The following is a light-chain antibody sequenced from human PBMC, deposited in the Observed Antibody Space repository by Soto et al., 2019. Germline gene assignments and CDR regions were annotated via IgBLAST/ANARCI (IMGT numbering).Light chain of an antibody. CDR1: STDVGGYNY. V-gene: IGLV2-14*01. CDR2: EVN. Sequence: QSVLAQPSSVSGSPGQSITISCTGTSTDVGGYNYVSWYQHHPGKGPKLIIYEVNNRPSRVSDRFSGSKSGNKASLTISNLEAEDESDYYCGSYTSTDTPFVFGTGTKVTVL. J-gene: IGLJ1*01. CDR3: GSYTSTDTPFV.